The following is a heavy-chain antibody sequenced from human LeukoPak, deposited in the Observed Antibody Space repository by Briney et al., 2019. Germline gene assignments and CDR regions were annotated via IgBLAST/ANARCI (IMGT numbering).Heavy chain of an antibody. CDR1: GFTFSSYS. V-gene: IGHV3-21*01. D-gene: IGHD6-13*01. J-gene: IGHJ4*02. CDR2: ISSSSSYI. Sequence: PGGSLRLFCAASGFTFSSYSMNWVRQAPGKGLEWVSSISSSSSYIYYADSVKDRFTISRDNAKNSLYLQMNSLRAEDTAVYYCAGDAAADFDYWGQGTLVTVSS. CDR3: AGDAAADFDY.